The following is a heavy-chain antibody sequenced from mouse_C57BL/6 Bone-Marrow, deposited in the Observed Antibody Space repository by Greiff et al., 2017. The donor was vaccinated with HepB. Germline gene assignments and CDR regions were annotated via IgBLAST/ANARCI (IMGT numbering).Heavy chain of an antibody. CDR3: ASWGPWFAY. CDR2: IDPSDSYT. CDR1: GYTFTSYW. V-gene: IGHV1-59*01. J-gene: IGHJ3*01. Sequence: VQLQQPGAELVRPGTSVKLSCKASGYTFTSYWMHWVKQRPGQGLEWIGVIDPSDSYTNYNQKFKGKATLTVDTSSSTAYMQLSSLTSEDSAVYYCASWGPWFAYWGQGTLVTVSA.